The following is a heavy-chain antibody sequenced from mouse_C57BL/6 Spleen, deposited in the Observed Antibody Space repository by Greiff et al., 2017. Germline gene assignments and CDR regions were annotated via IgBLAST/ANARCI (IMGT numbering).Heavy chain of an antibody. CDR1: GYTFTSYW. Sequence: QVQLQQPGAELVRPGSSVKLSCKASGYTFTSYWMDWVKQRPGQGLEWIGNIYPSDSETHYNQKFKDKATLTVDKSSSTAYMQLSRLTSEDSAVYYGARSGTWAMDYWGQGTSVTVSS. D-gene: IGHD4-1*01. CDR3: ARSGTWAMDY. V-gene: IGHV1-61*01. J-gene: IGHJ4*01. CDR2: IYPSDSET.